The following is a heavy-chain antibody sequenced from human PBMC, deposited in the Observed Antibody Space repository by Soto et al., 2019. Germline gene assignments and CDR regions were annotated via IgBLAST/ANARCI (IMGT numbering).Heavy chain of an antibody. CDR1: GYSFTAYY. CDR3: ARAVSRDGSSWYRGAYDS. J-gene: IGHJ4*02. V-gene: IGHV1-2*02. Sequence: QVQLMQSGAEVKKSGASVKVSCKASGYSFTAYYIHWVRQAPGQGLEWMGWINPDTGGTDYAQKFGDRVTMTRDTSVTTAHLQMTTLHRSDTAVYYWARAVSRDGSSWYRGAYDSWGQGTLVTVSS. CDR2: INPDTGGT. D-gene: IGHD6-13*01.